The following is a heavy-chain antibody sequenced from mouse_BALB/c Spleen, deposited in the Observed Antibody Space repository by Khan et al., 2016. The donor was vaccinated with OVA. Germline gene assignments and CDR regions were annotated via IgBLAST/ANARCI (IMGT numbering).Heavy chain of an antibody. D-gene: IGHD1-2*01. CDR3: ARTARIKY. J-gene: IGHJ2*01. CDR1: GYSITSGYG. CDR2: ISYSGSP. V-gene: IGHV3-2*02. Sequence: EVQLQESGPGLVKPSQSLSLTCTVTGYSITSGYGWNWIRQFPGNKLEWMGYISYSGSPNYNQSLKSRISITRDTSKNQFFLQLTSVTTEDTATYYCARTARIKYWGQGTTLTGSS.